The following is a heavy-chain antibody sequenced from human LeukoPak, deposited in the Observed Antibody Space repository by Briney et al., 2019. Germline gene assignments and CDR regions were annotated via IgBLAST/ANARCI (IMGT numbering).Heavy chain of an antibody. V-gene: IGHV3-11*03. CDR3: ATISGSYVFAD. Sequence: GGSLRLSCAAAGFTFSDYYMSWIRQAPGKGLEWVSYIISSTYTNYADSVKGGFTISRDNAKNSLYLQMNGRRAEDTAVYHCATISGSYVFADWGQATLVTVSA. CDR2: IISSTYT. CDR1: GFTFSDYY. D-gene: IGHD1-26*01. J-gene: IGHJ4*02.